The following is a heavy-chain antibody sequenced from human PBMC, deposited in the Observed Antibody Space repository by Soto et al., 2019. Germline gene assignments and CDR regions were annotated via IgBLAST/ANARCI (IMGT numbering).Heavy chain of an antibody. V-gene: IGHV4-4*02. CDR1: GGTVASSHW. D-gene: IGHD6-13*01. J-gene: IGHJ5*02. CDR3: ARDAEAAAGTEYNWFDP. CDR2: VYHTGDT. Sequence: SETLSLTCGVSGGTVASSHWWSWVRQSPGGGLEWIGNVYHTGDTNLNPSLQSRVTISVDKSNNQFSLRLNSLTAADTAVYFCARDAEAAAGTEYNWFDPWGQGTLVTVS.